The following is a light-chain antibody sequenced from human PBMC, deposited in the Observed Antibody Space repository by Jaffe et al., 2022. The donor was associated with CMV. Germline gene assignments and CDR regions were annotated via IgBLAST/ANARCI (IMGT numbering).Light chain of an antibody. Sequence: DIQMTQSPSTLSASVGDRVTITCRASQSISTWVAWYQQKPGKAPKLLIYKSFSLESGVPSRFSGSGSGTEFIFTISSLQPDDFATYYCQQYVSYPYTFGQGTKLEIK. CDR3: QQYVSYPYT. V-gene: IGKV1-5*03. CDR1: QSISTW. CDR2: KSF. J-gene: IGKJ2*01.